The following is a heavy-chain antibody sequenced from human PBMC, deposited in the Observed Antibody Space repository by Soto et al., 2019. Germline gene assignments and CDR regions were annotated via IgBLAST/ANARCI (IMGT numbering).Heavy chain of an antibody. J-gene: IGHJ5*02. CDR2: IIPIFGTA. CDR1: GGTFSSYA. CDR3: ARGYCSGGSCYSNWFDP. D-gene: IGHD2-15*01. Sequence: SVKVSCKASGGTFSSYAISWVRQAPGQGLEWMGGIIPIFGTANYAQKFQARVTITADESTSTAYMELSSLRSEDTAVYYCARGYCSGGSCYSNWFDPWGQGTLVTVSS. V-gene: IGHV1-69*13.